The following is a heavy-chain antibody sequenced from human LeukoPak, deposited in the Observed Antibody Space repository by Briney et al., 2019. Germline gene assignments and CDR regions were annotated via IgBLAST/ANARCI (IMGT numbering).Heavy chain of an antibody. CDR1: GYTFTSYD. CDR2: MNPNSGNT. V-gene: IGHV1-8*01. Sequence: ASVKVSCKASGYTFTSYDINWVRQATGQGLEWMGWMNPNSGNTGYAQKFQGRVTMTRNTSISTAYMELSSLRSEDTAVYYCARDGAIAAAGTNWFDPWGQGTLVTVSS. D-gene: IGHD6-13*01. CDR3: ARDGAIAAAGTNWFDP. J-gene: IGHJ5*02.